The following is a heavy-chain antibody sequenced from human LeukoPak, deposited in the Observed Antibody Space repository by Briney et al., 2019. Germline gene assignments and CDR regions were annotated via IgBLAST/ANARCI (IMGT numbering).Heavy chain of an antibody. Sequence: GGSLRLSCAASGFTFSSYAMSWVRQAPGKGLEWVSAISGSGGSTYYADSVEGRFTISRDNSKNTLYLQMNSLRAEDTAVYYCAKDRHPNIVVVPAAKQIYFDYWGQGTLVTVSS. J-gene: IGHJ4*02. CDR1: GFTFSSYA. D-gene: IGHD2-2*01. V-gene: IGHV3-23*01. CDR2: ISGSGGST. CDR3: AKDRHPNIVVVPAAKQIYFDY.